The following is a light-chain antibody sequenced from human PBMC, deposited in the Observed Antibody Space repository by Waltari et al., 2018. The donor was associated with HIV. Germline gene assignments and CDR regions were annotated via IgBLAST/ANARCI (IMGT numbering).Light chain of an antibody. CDR2: GAS. V-gene: IGKV3-20*01. CDR3: QQYGSLST. CDR1: RSIISSF. J-gene: IGKJ4*01. Sequence: ETVLTQSPGTLSLSPGERATLSCRASRSIISSFLAWYQHKPGQAPRLLIYGASSRATGTPDRFSGSGSGTEFTLTISGLESEDSAVYYGQQYGSLSTFGGGTKVEIK.